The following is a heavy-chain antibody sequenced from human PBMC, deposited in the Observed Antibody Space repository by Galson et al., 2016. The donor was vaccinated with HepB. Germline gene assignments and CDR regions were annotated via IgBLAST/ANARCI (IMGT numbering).Heavy chain of an antibody. J-gene: IGHJ5*02. CDR1: GGTFNSYV. Sequence: SVKVSCKASGGTFNSYVINWVRQAPGHGLEWMGGITPIFGSATYAQKFQGRVTITAVKSAHTVYIELRSLRSEDTAAYYCARALEYRDAGSPYNWFEPWGQGTLVTVSP. D-gene: IGHD6-6*01. CDR3: ARALEYRDAGSPYNWFEP. V-gene: IGHV1-69*06. CDR2: ITPIFGSA.